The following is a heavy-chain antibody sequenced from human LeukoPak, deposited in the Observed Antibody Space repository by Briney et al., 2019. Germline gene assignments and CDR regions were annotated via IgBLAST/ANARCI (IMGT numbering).Heavy chain of an antibody. D-gene: IGHD2-2*01. V-gene: IGHV4-38-2*02. J-gene: IGHJ4*02. CDR1: GYSISSGYY. CDR3: ARNLWYCSSTSCYPIDAAYYFDN. CDR2: IYYSGST. Sequence: SETLSLTCTVSGYSISSGYYWGWIRQPPGKGLEWVGSIYYSGSTYYSPSLKSRLTISVDTSNNQFSLKLSSVTAADTAVYYCARNLWYCSSTSCYPIDAAYYFDNWGQGTLVTVSS.